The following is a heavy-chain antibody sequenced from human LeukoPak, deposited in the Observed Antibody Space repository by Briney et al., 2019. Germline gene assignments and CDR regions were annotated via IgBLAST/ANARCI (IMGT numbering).Heavy chain of an antibody. Sequence: GGSLRLSCEVSGFTFSHFWMSWVRQAPGKGLEWVANIKEDGSERYYVESLKARFTISRDNAKNSLYLQMNSLRAEDTAVYYCARRGYYYDSSGYYLGGFDYWGQGTLVTVSS. D-gene: IGHD3-22*01. V-gene: IGHV3-7*01. CDR2: IKEDGSER. CDR3: ARRGYYYDSSGYYLGGFDY. CDR1: GFTFSHFW. J-gene: IGHJ4*02.